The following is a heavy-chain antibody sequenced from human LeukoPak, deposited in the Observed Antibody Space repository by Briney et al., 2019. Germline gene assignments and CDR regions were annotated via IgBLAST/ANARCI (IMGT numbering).Heavy chain of an antibody. CDR3: ARGRNYYDSSGYDI. Sequence: SETLSLTCAVYGGSFSGYYWSWIRQPPGKGLEWIGEINHSGSTNYNPSLKSRVTISVDTSKNQFSLKLSSVTAADTAVYYCARGRNYYDSSGYDIWGQGTTVTVSS. CDR2: INHSGST. J-gene: IGHJ3*02. V-gene: IGHV4-34*01. D-gene: IGHD3-22*01. CDR1: GGSFSGYY.